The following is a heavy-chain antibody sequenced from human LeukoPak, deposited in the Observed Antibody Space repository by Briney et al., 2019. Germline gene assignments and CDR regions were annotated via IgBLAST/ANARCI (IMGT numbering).Heavy chain of an antibody. V-gene: IGHV4-34*01. CDR3: ARFGGSYFDY. CDR2: INHSGST. CDR1: GGSFSGYY. D-gene: IGHD1-26*01. J-gene: IGHJ4*02. Sequence: PSETLSLTCAVYGGSFSGYYWSWIRQPPGKGLEWIGEINHSGSTNYNPSLKSRVTISVDTSKNQFSLKLSSVTAADTAVYYCARFGGSYFDYWGQGTLVTVSS.